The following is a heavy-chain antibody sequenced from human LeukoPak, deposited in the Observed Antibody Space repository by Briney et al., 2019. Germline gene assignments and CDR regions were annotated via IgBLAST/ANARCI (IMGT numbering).Heavy chain of an antibody. CDR2: INPSGGST. V-gene: IGHV1-46*01. CDR3: ARSRSYGGNRLGAFDI. Sequence: ASVKVSCKASGYTFTNYYMHWVRQAPGQGLEWMGIINPSGGSTSYAQKFQGRVTMTRDMSTSTVYMELSSLRSEDTAVYYCARSRSYGGNRLGAFDIWGQGTMVTVSS. CDR1: GYTFTNYY. D-gene: IGHD4-23*01. J-gene: IGHJ3*02.